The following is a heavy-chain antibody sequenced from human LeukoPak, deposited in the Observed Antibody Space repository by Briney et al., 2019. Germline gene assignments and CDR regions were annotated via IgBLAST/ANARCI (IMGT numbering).Heavy chain of an antibody. D-gene: IGHD1-26*01. J-gene: IGHJ4*02. Sequence: PGGSLRLSCAASGFTFSSYAMSWVRQAPGKGLVWVSRIDIDGSSGTYADSVEGRITISRDNAKNTVYLQMNSLRAEDTAVYYCTREVSGSLYFDYWGQGTPVTVSS. CDR1: GFTFSSYA. CDR3: TREVSGSLYFDY. CDR2: IDIDGSSG. V-gene: IGHV3-74*03.